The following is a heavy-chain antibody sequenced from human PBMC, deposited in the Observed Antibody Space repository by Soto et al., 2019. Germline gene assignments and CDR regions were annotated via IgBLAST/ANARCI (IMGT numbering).Heavy chain of an antibody. V-gene: IGHV3-64D*06. CDR3: VKGTNSGRYRDSFDY. CDR2: ISSNGGST. Sequence: GGSLRLSCSASGFTFSSYAMHWVRQAPGKGLEYVSAISSNGGSTYYADSVKGRFTISRDNSKNTLYLQMSSLRAEDTAVYYCVKGTNSGRYRDSFDYWGQGTLVAASS. D-gene: IGHD6-19*01. CDR1: GFTFSSYA. J-gene: IGHJ4*02.